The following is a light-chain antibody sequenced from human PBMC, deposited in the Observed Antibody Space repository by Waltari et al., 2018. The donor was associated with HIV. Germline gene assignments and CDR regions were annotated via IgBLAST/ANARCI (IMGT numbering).Light chain of an antibody. CDR1: QSITS. CDR2: STS. Sequence: DIQMTQSPSSLSASVGDRVTITCRASQSITSLEWYQHRPGKPPNLVIYSTSTLQSGVLSRFSGSGSGTDFTLTITGLQPEDFATYYCQQSSLTPPTFGQGTKVEVK. V-gene: IGKV1-39*01. CDR3: QQSSLTPPT. J-gene: IGKJ1*01.